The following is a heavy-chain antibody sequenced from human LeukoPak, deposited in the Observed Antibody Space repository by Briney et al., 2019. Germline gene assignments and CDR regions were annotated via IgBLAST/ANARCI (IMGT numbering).Heavy chain of an antibody. CDR2: INHSGST. CDR1: GFPFSSYW. J-gene: IGHJ4*02. CDR3: ARHENIVVVPAANHFDY. Sequence: GSLRLSCVASGFPFSSYWMTWVRQAPGKGLEWIGEINHSGSTYYNPSLKSRVTISVDTSKNQFSLKLSSVTAADTAVYYCARHENIVVVPAANHFDYWGQGTLVTVSS. D-gene: IGHD2-2*01. V-gene: IGHV4-34*01.